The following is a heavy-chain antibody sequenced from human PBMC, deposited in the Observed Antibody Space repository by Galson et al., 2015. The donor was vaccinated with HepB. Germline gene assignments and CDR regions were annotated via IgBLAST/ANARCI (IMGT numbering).Heavy chain of an antibody. J-gene: IGHJ4*02. CDR3: ATRYTARLDY. CDR1: GGSITDYY. V-gene: IGHV4-59*01. CDR2: ISYSGST. D-gene: IGHD3-16*02. Sequence: ETLSLTCAVSGGSITDYYWSWIRQPPGKGLEFIGYISYSGSTSYNPSLESRVTISLDTSKNQFSLNLRSVSAADTAVYYCATRYTARLDYWGQGTLVIVSS.